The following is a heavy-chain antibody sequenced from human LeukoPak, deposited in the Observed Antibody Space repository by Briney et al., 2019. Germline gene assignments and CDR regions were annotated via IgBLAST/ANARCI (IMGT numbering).Heavy chain of an antibody. CDR2: ITAIFRTT. D-gene: IGHD3-9*01. Sequence: GASVKVSCKTSGGTFNSYAISWVRQAPGQGLEWMGGITAIFRTTNYAQKFQGRVTITADESMSTIYMELSSLRSGDTAVYYCARDSATYYDILTGYYPPLYYYGMDVWGQGTTVTVSS. CDR1: GGTFNSYA. CDR3: ARDSATYYDILTGYYPPLYYYGMDV. V-gene: IGHV1-69*13. J-gene: IGHJ6*02.